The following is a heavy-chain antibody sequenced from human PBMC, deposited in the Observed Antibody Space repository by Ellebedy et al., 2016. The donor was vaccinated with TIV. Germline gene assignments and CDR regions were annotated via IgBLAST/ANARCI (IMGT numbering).Heavy chain of an antibody. CDR2: INHSGST. V-gene: IGHV4-34*01. J-gene: IGHJ5*02. D-gene: IGHD3-10*01. Sequence: SETLSLTXAVYGGSFSGYYWSWIRQPPGKGLEWIGEINHSGSTNYNPSLKSRVTISVDTSKNQFSLKLSSVTAADTAVYYCARGPRRLRFGEFRVGWFDPWGQGTLVTVSS. CDR3: ARGPRRLRFGEFRVGWFDP. CDR1: GGSFSGYY.